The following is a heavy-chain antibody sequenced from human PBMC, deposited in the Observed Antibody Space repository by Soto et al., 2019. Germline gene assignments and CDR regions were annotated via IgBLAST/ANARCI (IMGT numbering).Heavy chain of an antibody. CDR2: IYSGGST. D-gene: IGHD3-3*01. CDR3: AKEGLRFLDRYYFDC. V-gene: IGHV3-53*02. J-gene: IGHJ4*02. CDR1: GFIVSSNY. Sequence: EVQLVETGGGLIQPGGSLRLSCAASGFIVSSNYMSWVRQAPGKGLEWVSVIYSGGSTYYADSVKGRFTISRDNSKNTLYLQMNSLRAEDTAVYYCAKEGLRFLDRYYFDCWGQGTLVTVSS.